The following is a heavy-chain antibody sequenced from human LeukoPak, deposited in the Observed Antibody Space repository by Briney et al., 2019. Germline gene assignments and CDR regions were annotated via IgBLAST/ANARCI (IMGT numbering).Heavy chain of an antibody. Sequence: ASVKVSCKASGFTFTGYSLHWVRQAPGQGLEWMGIINPSGGSTSYAQKFQGRVTMTRDMSTSTVYMELSSLRSEDTAVYYCARDDYGGNSFVDYWGQGTLVTVSS. CDR1: GFTFTGYS. D-gene: IGHD4-23*01. V-gene: IGHV1-46*01. CDR2: INPSGGST. J-gene: IGHJ4*02. CDR3: ARDDYGGNSFVDY.